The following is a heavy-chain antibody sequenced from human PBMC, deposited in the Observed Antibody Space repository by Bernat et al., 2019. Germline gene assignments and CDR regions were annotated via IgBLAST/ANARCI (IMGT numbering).Heavy chain of an antibody. CDR1: GGSITSSSYY. D-gene: IGHD3-22*01. Sequence: QLQLQESGPGLVKPSETLSLTCTVSGGSITSSSYYWGWIRQPPGKGLEWIGSIYYSGSTYYNPSLKSRVTISVDTSKNQFSLKLSSVTAADTAVYYCARPTIYDSRGYYFDYWGQGTLVTVSS. J-gene: IGHJ4*02. CDR2: IYYSGST. V-gene: IGHV4-39*01. CDR3: ARPTIYDSRGYYFDY.